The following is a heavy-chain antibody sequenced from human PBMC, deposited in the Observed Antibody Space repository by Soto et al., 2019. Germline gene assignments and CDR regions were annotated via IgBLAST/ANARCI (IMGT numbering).Heavy chain of an antibody. V-gene: IGHV1-69*02. CDR2: IIPILGIA. D-gene: IGHD2-15*01. Sequence: QVQLVQSGAEVKKPGSSVKVSCKASGGTFSSYTISWVRQAPGQGLEWMGRIIPILGIANYAQKFQGRVTITADKSTSTAYMELSSLRSEDTAVYYCARTSVVGEAGAFDIWGQGTMVTVSS. CDR3: ARTSVVGEAGAFDI. J-gene: IGHJ3*02. CDR1: GGTFSSYT.